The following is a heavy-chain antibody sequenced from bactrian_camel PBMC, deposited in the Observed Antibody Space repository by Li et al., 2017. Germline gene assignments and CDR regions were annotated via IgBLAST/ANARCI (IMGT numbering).Heavy chain of an antibody. CDR1: GYTASNNC. V-gene: IGHV3S54*01. Sequence: QVQLVESGGGSVQAGGSLRLSCAVSGYTASNNCLAWSRQGPGKEREGIAAIYTAGGNAYSADSVKGRFTISQDSANNILTLQMSNLKPEDTAMYYCTADCGSCATRGILWRTQDSFKYWGRGTQVTVS. CDR3: TADCGSCATRGILWRTQDSFKY. D-gene: IGHD2*01. CDR2: IYTAGGNA. J-gene: IGHJ4*01.